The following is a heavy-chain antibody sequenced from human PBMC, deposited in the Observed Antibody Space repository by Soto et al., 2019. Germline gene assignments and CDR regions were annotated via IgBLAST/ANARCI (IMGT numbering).Heavy chain of an antibody. CDR1: GYTFTGYT. CDR3: ARAVAVPADFDY. V-gene: IGHV1-3*01. J-gene: IGHJ4*02. D-gene: IGHD6-19*01. Sequence: RASVKVSCKASGYTFTGYTMHWVRQAPGQRLEWMGWINAGNGNTKYSQKFQGRVTITRDTSASTAYMELSSLRSEDTAVYYCARAVAVPADFDYWGPGTLVTVSS. CDR2: INAGNGNT.